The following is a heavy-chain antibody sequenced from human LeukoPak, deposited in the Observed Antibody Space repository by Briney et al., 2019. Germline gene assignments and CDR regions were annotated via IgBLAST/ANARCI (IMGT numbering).Heavy chain of an antibody. CDR1: GFTFSSYA. CDR3: ARDRYYYGSGSYYGLGD. CDR2: ISYDGSNK. J-gene: IGHJ4*02. D-gene: IGHD3-10*01. Sequence: GRSLRLSCAASGFTFSSYAMHWVRQAPGKGLEWVAVISYDGSNKYYADSVKGRFTISRDNSKNTLYLQMNSLRAEDTAVYYCARDRYYYGSGSYYGLGDWGQGTLVTVSS. V-gene: IGHV3-30-3*01.